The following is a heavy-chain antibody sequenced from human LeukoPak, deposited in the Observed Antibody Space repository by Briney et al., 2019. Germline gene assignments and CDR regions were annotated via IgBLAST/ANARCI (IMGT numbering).Heavy chain of an antibody. J-gene: IGHJ4*02. V-gene: IGHV3-21*01. CDR3: ASGGRFDY. CDR1: GFTFSSYS. CDR2: ISGSGGST. D-gene: IGHD3-16*01. Sequence: GGSLRLSCAASGFTFSSYSMNWVRQAPGKGLEWVSAISGSGGSTYYADSVKGRFTISRDNAKNSLYLQMNSLRAEDTAVYYCASGGRFDYWGQGTLVTVSS.